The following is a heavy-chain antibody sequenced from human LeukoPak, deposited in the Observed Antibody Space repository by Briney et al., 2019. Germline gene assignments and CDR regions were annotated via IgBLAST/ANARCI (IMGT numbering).Heavy chain of an antibody. CDR2: IKPNNGDT. J-gene: IGHJ6*03. Sequence: AASVNVSCKASGYTFTDYYMHWVRQAPGQGLEWMGWIKPNNGDTNYVKKFQGRVTMTRDTSISTAYMELSRLSSDDTAMYYCAALGDSYATLTYYYYMDVWGNGTTITVSS. CDR3: AALGDSYATLTYYYYMDV. V-gene: IGHV1-2*02. CDR1: GYTFTDYY. D-gene: IGHD3-16*01.